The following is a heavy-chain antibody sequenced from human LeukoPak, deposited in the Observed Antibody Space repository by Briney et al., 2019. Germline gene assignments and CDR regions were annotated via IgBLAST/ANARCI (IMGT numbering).Heavy chain of an antibody. CDR1: GGSISSFH. D-gene: IGHD6-6*01. V-gene: IGHV4-4*07. CDR3: ARDGRRPYSSSSAGFDP. J-gene: IGHJ5*02. Sequence: SETLSLTCTVSGGSISSFHWSWIRQPAGKGLEWIGRIYTSGSTNYNPSLKSRVTMSVDTSKNQFSLKLSSVTAADTAVYYCARDGRRPYSSSSAGFDPWGQGTLVTVSS. CDR2: IYTSGST.